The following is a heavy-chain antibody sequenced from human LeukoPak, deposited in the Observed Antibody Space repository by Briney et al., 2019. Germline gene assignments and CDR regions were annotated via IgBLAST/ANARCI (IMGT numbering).Heavy chain of an antibody. CDR1: GDSISSYY. D-gene: IGHD3-22*01. J-gene: IGHJ4*02. Sequence: SETLSLTCSVSGDSISSYYWSWIRQPPGKGLEWIGSIYHSGSTYYNPSLKSRVTISVDTSKNQFSLKLSSVTAADTAVYYCVYYYDSSGYFNWGQGTLVTVSS. CDR2: IYHSGST. V-gene: IGHV4-59*04. CDR3: VYYYDSSGYFN.